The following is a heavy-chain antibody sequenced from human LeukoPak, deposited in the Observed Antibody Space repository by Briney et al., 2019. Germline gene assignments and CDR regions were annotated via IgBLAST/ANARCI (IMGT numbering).Heavy chain of an antibody. V-gene: IGHV1-69*13. CDR3: ARVYNYYDSSGYYYYYYYMDV. CDR1: GGTFSSYA. J-gene: IGHJ6*03. CDR2: IIPIFGTA. Sequence: ASVKVSCKASGGTFSSYAISWVRQAPGQGLEWMGGIIPIFGTANYAQKFQGRVTITADESTSTAYMELRSLRSDDTAVYYCARVYNYYDSSGYYYYYYYMDVWGKGTTVTISS. D-gene: IGHD3-22*01.